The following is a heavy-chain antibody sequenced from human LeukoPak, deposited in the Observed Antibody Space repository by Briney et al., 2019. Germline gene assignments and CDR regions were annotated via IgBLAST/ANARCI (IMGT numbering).Heavy chain of an antibody. J-gene: IGHJ4*02. CDR2: ISSSGSTI. CDR3: ARGRVMVAGVDY. V-gene: IGHV3-48*04. Sequence: GGSLRLSCAASGFTFSSYGMHWVRQAPGKGLEWVSYISSSGSTIYYADSVKGRFTISRDNAKNSLYLQMNSLRAEDTAVYYCARGRVMVAGVDYWGQGTLVTVSS. CDR1: GFTFSSYG. D-gene: IGHD4/OR15-4a*01.